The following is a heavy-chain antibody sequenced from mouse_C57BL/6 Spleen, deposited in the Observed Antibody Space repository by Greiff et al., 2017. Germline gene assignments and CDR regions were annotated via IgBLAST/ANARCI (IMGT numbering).Heavy chain of an antibody. CDR2: INPNYGTT. V-gene: IGHV1-39*01. J-gene: IGHJ4*01. CDR3: ARSGDYGWAMDY. D-gene: IGHD2-4*01. CDR1: GYSFTDYN. Sequence: VQLEQSGPELVKPGASVKISCKASGYSFTDYNMNWVKQSNGKSLEWIGVINPNYGTTSYNQKFKGKATLTVDHSSSTAYMQLNSLTSEDSSVYYCARSGDYGWAMDYWGQGTSVTVSS.